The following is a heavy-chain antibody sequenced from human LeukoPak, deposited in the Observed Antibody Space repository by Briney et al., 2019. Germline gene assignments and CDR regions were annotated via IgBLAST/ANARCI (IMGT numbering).Heavy chain of an antibody. V-gene: IGHV1-69*13. J-gene: IGHJ6*04. D-gene: IGHD3-16*02. CDR2: IIPIFGTA. CDR1: GGTFSSYA. Sequence: SVKVSCKASGGTFSSYAISWVRQAPGQGLEWMRGIIPIFGTANYAQKFQGRVTITADESTSTAYMELSSLRSEDTGVYYCARVTFGGVIVPSSYYGMDVWGKGTTVTVSS. CDR3: ARVTFGGVIVPSSYYGMDV.